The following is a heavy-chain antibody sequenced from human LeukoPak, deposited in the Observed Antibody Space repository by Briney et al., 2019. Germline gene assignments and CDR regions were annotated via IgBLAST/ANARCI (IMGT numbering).Heavy chain of an antibody. V-gene: IGHV4-4*07. CDR1: GGSFSGYY. CDR2: IYTSGST. CDR3: ARDSPFDYPEGWYFDL. J-gene: IGHJ2*01. D-gene: IGHD5-12*01. Sequence: KSSETLSLTCAVYGGSFSGYYWSWIRQPAGKGLEWIGRIYTSGSTNYNPSLKSRVTMSVDTSKNQFSLKLSSVTAADTAVYYCARDSPFDYPEGWYFDLWGRGTLVTVSS.